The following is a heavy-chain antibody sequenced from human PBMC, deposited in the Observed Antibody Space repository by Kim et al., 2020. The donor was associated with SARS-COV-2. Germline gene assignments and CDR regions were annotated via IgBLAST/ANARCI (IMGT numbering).Heavy chain of an antibody. D-gene: IGHD1-1*01. CDR2: ISWNSGSI. CDR3: AKVIPGYTGTWFDP. CDR1: GFTFGDYA. Sequence: GGSLRLSCAASGFTFGDYAMHWVRQAPGKGLEWVSGISWNSGSIGYADSVKGRFTISRNNAKNSLYLQMNSLRAEDTALYYCAKVIPGYTGTWFDPWGQGTLVTVSS. V-gene: IGHV3-9*01. J-gene: IGHJ5*02.